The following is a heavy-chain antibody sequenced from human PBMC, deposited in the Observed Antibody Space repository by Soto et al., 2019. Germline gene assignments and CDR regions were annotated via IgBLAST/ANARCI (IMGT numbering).Heavy chain of an antibody. Sequence: SETLSLTCTVSDDFISSYYWNWIRQPAGKGLEWIGRVSTNGATYYNPSLKSRVAMSVDTSKNQFSLELSSVTAADTAIYYCAREGRIAAAGRFDYWGQGTLVTVSS. CDR3: AREGRIAAAGRFDY. D-gene: IGHD6-13*01. CDR1: DDFISSYY. CDR2: VSTNGAT. J-gene: IGHJ4*02. V-gene: IGHV4-4*07.